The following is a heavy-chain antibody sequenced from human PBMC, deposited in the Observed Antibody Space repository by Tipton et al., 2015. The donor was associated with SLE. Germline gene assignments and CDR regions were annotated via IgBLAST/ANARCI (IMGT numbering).Heavy chain of an antibody. CDR2: INHSEST. D-gene: IGHD1-1*01. CDR3: ARWEVGYTTNWERFDC. CDR1: GGSFRDHY. Sequence: TLSLTCAVYGGSFRDHYWSWIRQTPGKGLEWIGEINHSESTNDNPSLRSRVIMSVDTSKNQFSLKLKSVTAADTAVYFCARWEVGYTTNWERFDCWGQGTPVTVSS. J-gene: IGHJ4*02. V-gene: IGHV4-34*01.